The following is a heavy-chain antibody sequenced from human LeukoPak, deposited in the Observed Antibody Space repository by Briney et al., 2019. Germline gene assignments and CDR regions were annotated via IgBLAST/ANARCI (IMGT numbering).Heavy chain of an antibody. CDR1: GGSISSGDYY. CDR3: ARGSRYNWNLRFDP. Sequence: PSQTLSLTCTVSGGSISSGDYYWNWIRQPPGKGLEWIGYIYYSGSTYYNPSLKSRVTISVDTSKNQFSLKLSSVTAADTAVYYCARGSRYNWNLRFDPWGQGTLVTVSS. J-gene: IGHJ5*02. V-gene: IGHV4-30-4*01. D-gene: IGHD1-1*01. CDR2: IYYSGST.